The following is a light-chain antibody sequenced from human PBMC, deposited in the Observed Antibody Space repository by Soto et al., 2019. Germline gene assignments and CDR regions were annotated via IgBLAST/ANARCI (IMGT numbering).Light chain of an antibody. V-gene: IGKV4-1*01. CDR2: WAS. Sequence: DIVMTQSPDSLAVSLGERATINCKSSQSVLYSSNNKNYLAWYQQKPGQPPKLLIYWASTRESGVPDQFSVSGSGTDFTLTISSLQAEDVAVYYCQQYYRSPPWTFGQGTKVEIK. CDR1: QSVLYSSNNKNY. J-gene: IGKJ1*01. CDR3: QQYYRSPPWT.